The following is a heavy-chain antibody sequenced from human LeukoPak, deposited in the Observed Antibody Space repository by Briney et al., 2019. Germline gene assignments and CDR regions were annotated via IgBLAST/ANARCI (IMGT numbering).Heavy chain of an antibody. CDR1: GFTFSNYG. Sequence: GRSLRLSCAASGFTFSNYGMHWVRQAPGKGLEWVAVVSDDGSNKYYADSVKGQFTISRDNSKNTLYLQMNSLRAEDTAVYYCAKENGVWFGELAVNYGMDVWGQGTTVTLSS. V-gene: IGHV3-30*18. CDR3: AKENGVWFGELAVNYGMDV. D-gene: IGHD3-10*01. J-gene: IGHJ6*02. CDR2: VSDDGSNK.